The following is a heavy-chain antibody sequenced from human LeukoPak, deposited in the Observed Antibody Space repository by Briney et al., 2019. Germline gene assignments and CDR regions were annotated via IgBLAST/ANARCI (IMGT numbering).Heavy chain of an antibody. V-gene: IGHV3-23*01. D-gene: IGHD2-2*01. CDR2: ISGSGGST. CDR3: AKAADIVVVPAANDY. Sequence: GGSLRLSCAASGFTFSSHAMSWFRQAPGKGLEWVSAISGSGGSTYYADSVKGRFTISRDNSKNTLYLQMKSLRAEDTAVYYCAKAADIVVVPAANDYWGQGTLVTVSS. J-gene: IGHJ4*02. CDR1: GFTFSSHA.